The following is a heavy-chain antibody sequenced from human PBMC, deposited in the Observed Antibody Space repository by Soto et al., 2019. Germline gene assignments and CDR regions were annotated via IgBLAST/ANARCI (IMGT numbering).Heavy chain of an antibody. CDR3: ARGLDFWSGRPDDAFDI. J-gene: IGHJ3*02. CDR2: INPNSGGT. V-gene: IGHV1-2*04. CDR1: GYTFTGYY. D-gene: IGHD3-3*01. Sequence: ASVKVSCKASGYTFTGYYMHWVRQAPGQGLEWMGWINPNSGGTNYAQKFQGWVTMTRDTSISTAYMELSRLRSADTAVYYCARGLDFWSGRPDDAFDIWGQGTMVTVSS.